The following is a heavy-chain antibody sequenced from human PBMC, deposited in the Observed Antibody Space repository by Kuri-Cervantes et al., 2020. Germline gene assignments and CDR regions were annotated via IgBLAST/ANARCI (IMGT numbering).Heavy chain of an antibody. CDR1: GFTFSSYW. V-gene: IGHV3-7*01. CDR2: IKQDGSEK. Sequence: LSLTCAASGFTFSSYWMSWVRQAPGKGLEWVANIKQDGSEKYYVDSVKGRFTISRDNAKNTVFLQMNSLRAEDTAVYYCARDLSAEYSYSNWFDLWGQGTLVTVSS. J-gene: IGHJ5*02. CDR3: ARDLSAEYSYSNWFDL. D-gene: IGHD5-18*01.